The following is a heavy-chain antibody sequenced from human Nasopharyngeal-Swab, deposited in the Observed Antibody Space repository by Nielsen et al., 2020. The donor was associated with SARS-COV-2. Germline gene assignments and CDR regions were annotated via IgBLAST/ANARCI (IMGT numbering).Heavy chain of an antibody. J-gene: IGHJ5*02. CDR2: ISAYNGNT. CDR3: ARCTPELELIWFDP. V-gene: IGHV1-18*01. CDR1: GYTFISYG. Sequence: ASVKVSCKASGYTFISYGISWVRQASGQGLEWMGWISAYNGNTNYAQKLQGRVTMTTDTSTSTAYMELRSLRSDDTAVYYCARCTPELELIWFDPWGQGTLVTVSS. D-gene: IGHD1-7*01.